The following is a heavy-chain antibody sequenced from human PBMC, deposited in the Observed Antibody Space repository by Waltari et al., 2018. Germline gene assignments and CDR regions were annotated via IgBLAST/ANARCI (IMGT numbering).Heavy chain of an antibody. Sequence: QVQLQESGPGLVKPSETLSLTCTVSGGSISSYYWSWIRQPPGKGLEWIGYIYYSGSTNYNPSLKSRVTISVDTSKNQFSLKLSSVTAADTAVYYCARGRMGATGLGWFDPWGQGTLVTVSS. J-gene: IGHJ5*02. D-gene: IGHD1-26*01. V-gene: IGHV4-59*01. CDR3: ARGRMGATGLGWFDP. CDR2: IYYSGST. CDR1: GGSISSYY.